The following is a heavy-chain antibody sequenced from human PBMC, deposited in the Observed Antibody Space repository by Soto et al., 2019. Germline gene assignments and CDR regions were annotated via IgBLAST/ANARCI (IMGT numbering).Heavy chain of an antibody. V-gene: IGHV3-72*01. CDR3: AMLGGWSGGSNDMDV. Sequence: EVQLVESGGGLVQPGGSLRLSCAASGLIFSDYHMDWVRQAPGKGLEWVGRIRRKANSYTTEYAASGKGRFTISRADSKNSLYLQMNGLTTEDTAVYYCAMLGGWSGGSNDMDVWGQGTTVTVSS. CDR1: GLIFSDYH. D-gene: IGHD6-19*01. J-gene: IGHJ6*02. CDR2: IRRKANSYTT.